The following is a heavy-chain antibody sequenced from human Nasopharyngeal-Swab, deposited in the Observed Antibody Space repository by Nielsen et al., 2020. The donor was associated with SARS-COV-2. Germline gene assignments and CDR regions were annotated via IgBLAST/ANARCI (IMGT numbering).Heavy chain of an antibody. Sequence: WIRQPPGKALEWLALIDWDDDKYYSTSLKTRLTISKDTSKNQAVLTMTNMDPVDTATYYCSRIRMGGSLGSYYYYGMDVWGQGTTVTVSS. J-gene: IGHJ6*02. V-gene: IGHV2-70*01. CDR3: SRIRMGGSLGSYYYYGMDV. D-gene: IGHD1-26*01. CDR2: IDWDDDK.